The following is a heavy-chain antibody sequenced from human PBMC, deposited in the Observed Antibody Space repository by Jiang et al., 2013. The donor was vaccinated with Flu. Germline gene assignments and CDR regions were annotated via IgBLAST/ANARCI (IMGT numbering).Heavy chain of an antibody. V-gene: IGHV4-59*12. CDR3: ARGHIYCSGGSCQAYGMDV. CDR2: IYYSGST. D-gene: IGHD2-15*01. J-gene: IGHJ6*04. Sequence: GPGLVKPSETLSLTCTVSGGSISSYYWSWIRQPPGKGLEWIGYIYYSGSTNYNPSLKSLVTISVDTSKNQFSLKLSSVTAADTAVYYCARGHIYCSGGSCQAYGMDVWGKGTTVTVSS. CDR1: GGSISSYY.